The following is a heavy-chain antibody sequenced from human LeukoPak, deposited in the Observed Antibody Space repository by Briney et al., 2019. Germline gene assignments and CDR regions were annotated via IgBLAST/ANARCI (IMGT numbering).Heavy chain of an antibody. CDR3: ARDPRSNFDY. CDR2: IRYDGSNK. D-gene: IGHD2-15*01. J-gene: IGHJ4*02. CDR1: GFTFSSYG. V-gene: IGHV3-30*02. Sequence: GGSLRLSCAASGFTFSSYGMHWVRQAPGKGLEWVAFIRYDGSNKYYADSVKGRFTISRDNSKNTLYLQMNSLRAEDTAVYYCARDPRSNFDYWGQGTLVTVSS.